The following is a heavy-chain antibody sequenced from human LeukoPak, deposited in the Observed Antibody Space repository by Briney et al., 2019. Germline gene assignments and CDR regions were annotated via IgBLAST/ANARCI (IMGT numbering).Heavy chain of an antibody. CDR2: INHSGST. J-gene: IGHJ6*02. CDR1: GGSISSYY. Sequence: SETLSLTCTVSGGSISSYYWSWIRQPPGKGLEWIGEINHSGSTNYNPSLKSRVTISVDTSKNQFSLKLSSVTAADTAVYYCARGRSCSGGSCYHNYYYYGMDVWGQGTTVTVSS. V-gene: IGHV4-34*01. CDR3: ARGRSCSGGSCYHNYYYYGMDV. D-gene: IGHD2-15*01.